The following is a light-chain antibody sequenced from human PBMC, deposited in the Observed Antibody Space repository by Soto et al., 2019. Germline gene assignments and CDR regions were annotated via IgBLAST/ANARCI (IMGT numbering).Light chain of an antibody. J-gene: IGKJ1*01. Sequence: EIVLTQSPGTLSLSPGERATLSCRTSQTVSSTYFAWYQQKPGQAPSLVIHDASTRATGIPARFSGSGSGTEFTLTISSLQSEDFAVYYCQQYNNWPRTFGQGTKV. CDR2: DAS. CDR3: QQYNNWPRT. CDR1: QTVSSTY. V-gene: IGKV3-15*01.